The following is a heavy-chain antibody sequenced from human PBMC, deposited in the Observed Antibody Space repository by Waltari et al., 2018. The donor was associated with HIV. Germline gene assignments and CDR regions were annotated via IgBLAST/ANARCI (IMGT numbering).Heavy chain of an antibody. V-gene: IGHV4-34*01. J-gene: IGHJ6*01. Sequence: QVQLQQWGAGLLRPSETLSLTCAVSGGSFSGYYWSWIRQPPGKGLGWIGEINHSGRSNNNPSLKSRFTISVDTSKNQFSLRLRSVTAADTAVYYCARDSVPSFDYGDYYYYGMDVWSQGTTVTVSS. CDR1: GGSFSGYY. D-gene: IGHD4-17*01. CDR2: INHSGRS. CDR3: ARDSVPSFDYGDYYYYGMDV.